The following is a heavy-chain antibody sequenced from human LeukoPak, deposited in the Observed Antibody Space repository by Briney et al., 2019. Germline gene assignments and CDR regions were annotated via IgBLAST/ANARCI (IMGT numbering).Heavy chain of an antibody. CDR2: ISWNSGSI. Sequence: GGSLRLSCAASGFTFSNYAMSWVRQAPGKGLEWVSGISWNSGSIGYADSVKGRFTISRDNAKNSLYLQMNSLRAEDTALYYCAKDKAPGGYCSSTSCSFDYWGQGTLVTVSS. J-gene: IGHJ4*02. CDR3: AKDKAPGGYCSSTSCSFDY. V-gene: IGHV3-9*01. D-gene: IGHD2-2*01. CDR1: GFTFSNYA.